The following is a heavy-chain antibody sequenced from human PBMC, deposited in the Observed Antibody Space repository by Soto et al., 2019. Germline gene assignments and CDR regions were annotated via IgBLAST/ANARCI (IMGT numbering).Heavy chain of an antibody. D-gene: IGHD3-10*01. J-gene: IGHJ5*02. CDR2: IWYDGSKK. CDR1: GFTFSAYG. Sequence: QVQLVESGGGVVQPGRSLRLSCAASGFTFSAYGMHWVRQAPGKGLEWVAVIWYDGSKKYYGDSVKGRFTISRDNSKNTLDLQMKNLRAEDTAVYYCARDGGYYGSGSYFDPWGQGTLVTVSS. CDR3: ARDGGYYGSGSYFDP. V-gene: IGHV3-33*01.